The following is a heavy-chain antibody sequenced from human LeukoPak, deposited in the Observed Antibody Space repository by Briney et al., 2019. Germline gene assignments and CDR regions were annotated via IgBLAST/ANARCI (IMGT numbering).Heavy chain of an antibody. V-gene: IGHV4-4*07. CDR2: IYISGST. D-gene: IGHD4-11*01. Sequence: SETLSLTCTVSGGSISSYYWSWIRQPAGKGLEWIGHIYISGSTNYNPSLKSRVTMSVDTSKNQFSLKLSSVTAADTAVYYCARDSIKRTVTYFDYWGQGTLVTVSS. CDR3: ARDSIKRTVTYFDY. J-gene: IGHJ4*02. CDR1: GGSISSYY.